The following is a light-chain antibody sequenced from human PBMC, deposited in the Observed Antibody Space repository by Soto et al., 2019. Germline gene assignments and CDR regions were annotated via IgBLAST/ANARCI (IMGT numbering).Light chain of an antibody. CDR3: SSYASRNTPYV. Sequence: QSVLTQPPSASGSPGQSVTISCTGTSSVFGGYNYVSWYQQHPGKAPKLMIYEVSKRPSGVPDRFSGSKSGNTASLTVSGLQAEDEADYYCSSYASRNTPYVFGTGTRSPS. CDR1: SSVFGGYNY. CDR2: EVS. J-gene: IGLJ1*01. V-gene: IGLV2-8*01.